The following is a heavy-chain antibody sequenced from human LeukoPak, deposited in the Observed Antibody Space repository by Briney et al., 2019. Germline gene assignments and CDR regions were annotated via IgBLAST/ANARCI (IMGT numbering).Heavy chain of an antibody. D-gene: IGHD2-15*01. Sequence: SETLSLTCTVSGASISSSSYYWGWIRQPPGKGLEWIGSIYYSGSTYYNPSLKSRVTISVDTSKNQFSLKLSSVTAADTAVYYCARSCSGGSCYFLYWGQGTLVTVSS. CDR2: IYYSGST. V-gene: IGHV4-39*01. CDR3: ARSCSGGSCYFLY. CDR1: GASISSSSYY. J-gene: IGHJ4*02.